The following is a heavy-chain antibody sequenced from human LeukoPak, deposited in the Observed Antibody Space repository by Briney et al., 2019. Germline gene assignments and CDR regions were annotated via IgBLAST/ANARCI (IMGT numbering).Heavy chain of an antibody. Sequence: GGSLRLSCAASGFTFSSYSMNWVRQAPGKGLEWVSSISSSSSYIYYADSVKGRFTISRDNAKNSLYLQMNSLRAEDTAVYYCARDGSYGDYLLDYWGQGTLVTVSS. V-gene: IGHV3-21*01. CDR1: GFTFSSYS. CDR3: ARDGSYGDYLLDY. J-gene: IGHJ4*02. D-gene: IGHD4-17*01. CDR2: ISSSSSYI.